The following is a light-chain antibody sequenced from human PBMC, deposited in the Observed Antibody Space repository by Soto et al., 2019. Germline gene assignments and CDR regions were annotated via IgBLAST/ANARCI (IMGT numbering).Light chain of an antibody. CDR2: DTS. CDR3: QQGANWPLT. V-gene: IGKV3-11*01. Sequence: IVLTQSPATLSLSPGERATLSCRASQSLSSYLAWYQQKPGQAPRLLIYDTSNRATGIPARFSGSGSGTDFTLTISSLEPEDFAFYYCQQGANWPLTFGGGTKVEIK. J-gene: IGKJ4*01. CDR1: QSLSSY.